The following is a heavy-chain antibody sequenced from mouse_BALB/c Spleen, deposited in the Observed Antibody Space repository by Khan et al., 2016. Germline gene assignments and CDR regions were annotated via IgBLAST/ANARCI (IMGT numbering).Heavy chain of an antibody. Sequence: VQLQQSGAELVKPGASVKLSCTSSGFNIKDTNMHWVKQRPEQGLEWIGKIDPANGNTKYDPKFLGKATITADTSSNTAYLQLSSLTSEDTAVDDCAGRTRTPRYLDVWGAGTTVTVSS. CDR2: IDPANGNT. J-gene: IGHJ1*01. CDR3: AGRTRTPRYLDV. CDR1: GFNIKDTN. V-gene: IGHV14-3*02.